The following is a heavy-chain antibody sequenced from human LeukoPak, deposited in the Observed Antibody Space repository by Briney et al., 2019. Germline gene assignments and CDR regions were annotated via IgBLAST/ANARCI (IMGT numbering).Heavy chain of an antibody. CDR1: GFTFSSYA. CDR3: ATRPPSYGSGSSRYFDY. Sequence: GGSLRLSCAASGFTFSSYAMSWVRQAPGKGLERVSAISGSGGSTYYADSVKGRFTISRDNSKNTLYLQMNSLRAEDTAVYYCATRPPSYGSGSSRYFDYWGQGTLVTVSS. J-gene: IGHJ4*02. V-gene: IGHV3-23*01. CDR2: ISGSGGST. D-gene: IGHD3-10*01.